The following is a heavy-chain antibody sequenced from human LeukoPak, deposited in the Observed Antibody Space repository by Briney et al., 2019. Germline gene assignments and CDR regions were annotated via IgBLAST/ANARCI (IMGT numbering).Heavy chain of an antibody. J-gene: IGHJ4*02. CDR3: ARDLEQLVPQESSAFDY. Sequence: GGSLRLSCAASGFTFSSYGMHWVRQAPGKGLEWVAVIWYDGSNKYYADSVKGRFTISRDNSKNTLYLQMNSLRAEDTAVYYCARDLEQLVPQESSAFDYWGQGTLVTVSS. V-gene: IGHV3-33*01. CDR1: GFTFSSYG. CDR2: IWYDGSNK. D-gene: IGHD6-6*01.